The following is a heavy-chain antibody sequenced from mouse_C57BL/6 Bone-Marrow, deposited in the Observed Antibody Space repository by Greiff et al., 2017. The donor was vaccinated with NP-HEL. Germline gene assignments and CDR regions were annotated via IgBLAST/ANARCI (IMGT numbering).Heavy chain of an antibody. CDR2: IYPRSGNT. CDR1: GYTFTSYG. CDR3: ARRYYGSSSNFDY. D-gene: IGHD1-1*01. V-gene: IGHV1-81*01. Sequence: VQLQQSGAELARPGASVKLSCKASGYTFTSYGISWVKQRPGQGLEWIGVIYPRSGNTYYNEKFKGKATLTADKSSSTAYMKLRSLPSEDSAVYFCARRYYGSSSNFDYWGQGTTLTVSS. J-gene: IGHJ2*01.